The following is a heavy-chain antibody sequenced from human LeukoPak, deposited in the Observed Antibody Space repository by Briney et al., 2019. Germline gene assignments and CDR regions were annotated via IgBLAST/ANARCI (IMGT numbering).Heavy chain of an antibody. CDR2: IKQDGSEK. Sequence: PGGSLRLSCAASGFTFSSYWMGWVRQAPGKGLEWVANIKQDGSEKYYVDSVKGRFTISRDNAKNSLYLQMNSLRAEDTAVYYCARDDYGGGSGSNYYYYGMDVWGKGTTVTVSS. D-gene: IGHD3-10*01. CDR3: ARDDYGGGSGSNYYYYGMDV. J-gene: IGHJ6*04. V-gene: IGHV3-7*03. CDR1: GFTFSSYW.